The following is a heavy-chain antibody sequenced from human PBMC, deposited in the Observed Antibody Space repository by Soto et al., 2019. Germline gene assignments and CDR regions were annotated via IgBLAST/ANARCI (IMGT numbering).Heavy chain of an antibody. J-gene: IGHJ4*02. CDR1: GGSISSYY. D-gene: IGHD4-17*01. Sequence: SETLSLTCTVSGGSISSYYWSWIRQPPGKGLEWIGYIYYSGSTNYNPSLKSRVTISVDTSKNQFSLYLQMNNLRAEDTAVYYCARDRGDYEGLVPYSFDHWGQGTLVTVSS. CDR2: IYYSGST. CDR3: ARDRGDYEGLVPYSFDH. V-gene: IGHV4-59*12.